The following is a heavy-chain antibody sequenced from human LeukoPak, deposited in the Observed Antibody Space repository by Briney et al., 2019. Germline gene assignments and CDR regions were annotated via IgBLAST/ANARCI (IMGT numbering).Heavy chain of an antibody. CDR3: ARGNVVRGVIIPRYYYGMDV. CDR1: GGSISSHY. V-gene: IGHV4-34*01. Sequence: PSETLSLTCTVSGGSISSHYWSWIRQPPGKGLEWIGEINHSGSTNYNPSLKSRVTISVDTSKNQFSLKLSSVTAADTAVYYCARGNVVRGVIIPRYYYGMDVWGQGTTVTVSS. D-gene: IGHD3-10*01. CDR2: INHSGST. J-gene: IGHJ6*02.